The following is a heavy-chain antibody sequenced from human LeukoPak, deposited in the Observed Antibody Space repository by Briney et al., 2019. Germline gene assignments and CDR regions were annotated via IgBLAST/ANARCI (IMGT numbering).Heavy chain of an antibody. V-gene: IGHV3-30*18. Sequence: GGSLRLSCAASGFTFSSYGMHWVRQAPGKGLEWVAVISYGGSNKYYADSVKGRFTISRDNSKNTLYLQMNSLRAEDTAVYYCAKGGIVGAYAFDIWGQGTMVTVSS. D-gene: IGHD1-26*01. CDR2: ISYGGSNK. CDR1: GFTFSSYG. CDR3: AKGGIVGAYAFDI. J-gene: IGHJ3*02.